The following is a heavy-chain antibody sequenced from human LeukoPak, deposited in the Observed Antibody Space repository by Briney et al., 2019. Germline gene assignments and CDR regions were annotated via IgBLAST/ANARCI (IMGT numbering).Heavy chain of an antibody. CDR2: IYYSGST. CDR3: ARHDFSQWLVHEPTNNWFDP. J-gene: IGHJ5*02. V-gene: IGHV4-39*01. CDR1: GGSISSSSYY. D-gene: IGHD6-19*01. Sequence: PSETLSLTCTVSGGSISSSSYYWGWIRQPPGKGLEWIGRIYYSGSTYYNPSLKSRVTISVDTSKYQFSLKLSSVTAADTAVYYCARHDFSQWLVHEPTNNWFDPWGQGTLVTVSS.